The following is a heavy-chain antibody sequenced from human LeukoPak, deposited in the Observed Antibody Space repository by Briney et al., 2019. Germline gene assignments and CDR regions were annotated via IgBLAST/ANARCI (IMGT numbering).Heavy chain of an antibody. J-gene: IGHJ3*02. CDR1: GFSFSSYA. Sequence: GGSLRLSCAASGFSFSSYAMSWVRQAPGKGREWVSAISGSGGSTYYADSVKGRFTISRDNSKNTLYLQMNSLRAEDTAVYSCAKEYAIFGVVMNAFDIWGQGTMVTVSS. V-gene: IGHV3-23*01. CDR3: AKEYAIFGVVMNAFDI. CDR2: ISGSGGST. D-gene: IGHD3-3*01.